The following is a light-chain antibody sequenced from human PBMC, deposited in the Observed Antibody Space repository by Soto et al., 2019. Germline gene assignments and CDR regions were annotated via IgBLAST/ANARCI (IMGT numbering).Light chain of an antibody. J-gene: IGKJ5*01. V-gene: IGKV3-15*01. CDR3: QQYNNWPPIT. CDR1: HSVSGN. CDR2: HAS. Sequence: EIVMTQSPVTLSVSPGETATLSCRASHSVSGNLAWYQQKPGQAPRLLIYHASTRATGIPARFSGSGSGTEFTLTISSLQSEDFAVYYCQQYNNWPPITFGQGTRLEIK.